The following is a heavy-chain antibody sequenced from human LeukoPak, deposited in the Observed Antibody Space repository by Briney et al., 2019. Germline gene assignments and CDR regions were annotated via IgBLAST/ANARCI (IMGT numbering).Heavy chain of an antibody. Sequence: SETLSLTCSGSGESISGYYWSWIRQPRGKGREWIAYIHNSGNSNYNPSLKSRGTISADTSKNQFSLKLSSVTAADTAVYYCARGTSGWLLDQSSSFDYWGQGTLVTVSS. V-gene: IGHV4-59*01. CDR3: ARGTSGWLLDQSSSFDY. CDR2: IHNSGNS. D-gene: IGHD6-19*01. CDR1: GESISGYY. J-gene: IGHJ4*02.